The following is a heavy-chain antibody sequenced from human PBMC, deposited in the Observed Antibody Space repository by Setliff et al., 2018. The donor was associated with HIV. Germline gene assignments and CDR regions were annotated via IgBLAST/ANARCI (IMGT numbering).Heavy chain of an antibody. CDR3: ARDGNAGWNDLDY. V-gene: IGHV4-4*07. CDR1: GGFISSYY. J-gene: IGHJ4*02. CDR2: IYTSGST. D-gene: IGHD1-1*01. Sequence: PSETLSLTCTVSGGFISSYYWNWIRQPAGKGLEWIGRIYTSGSTNYNPSLKSRFTMSRDNAKNSLYLQMSSLRVEDTAVYYCARDGNAGWNDLDYWGPGTLVTVSS.